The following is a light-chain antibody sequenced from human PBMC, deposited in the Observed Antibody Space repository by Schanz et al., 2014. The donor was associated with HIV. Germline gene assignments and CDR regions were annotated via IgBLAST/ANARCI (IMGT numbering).Light chain of an antibody. V-gene: IGKV1-5*03. CDR3: QQCDTYPYT. CDR2: QAS. Sequence: DTQLTQSPTTLSASVGDTVTITCRASPGVSRWLAWYQQKPGKAPKLLISQASRLEDGVPSRFRGSGSGTVFTLTITSLQPDDFATYYCQQCDTYPYTFGQGTKLDIK. CDR1: PGVSRW. J-gene: IGKJ2*01.